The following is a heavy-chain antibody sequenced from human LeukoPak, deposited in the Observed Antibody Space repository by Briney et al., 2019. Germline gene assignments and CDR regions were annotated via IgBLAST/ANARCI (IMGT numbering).Heavy chain of an antibody. D-gene: IGHD2-21*02. CDR2: AIPILGIA. V-gene: IGHV1-69*04. CDR1: GGTFSSYA. J-gene: IGHJ4*02. CDR3: ARESGIVVVTAKEGRGYYFDY. Sequence: GASVKVSCKASGGTFSSYAISWVRQAPGQGLGWMGRAIPILGIANYAQKFQGRVTITADKSTSTAYMELSRLRSEDTAVYYCARESGIVVVTAKEGRGYYFDYWGQGTLVTVSS.